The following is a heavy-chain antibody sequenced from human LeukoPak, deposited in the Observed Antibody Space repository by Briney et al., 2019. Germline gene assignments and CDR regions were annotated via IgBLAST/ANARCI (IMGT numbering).Heavy chain of an antibody. D-gene: IGHD4-17*01. CDR2: ISYDGSNK. CDR3: ARTPQNYGDYAFDY. CDR1: GFTFSSYG. J-gene: IGHJ4*02. V-gene: IGHV3-30*03. Sequence: GGSLRLSCAASGFTFSSYGMHWVRQAPGKGLEWVTVISYDGSNKYYADSVKGRFTISRDNSKNTLYLQMNSLRAEDTAVYYCARTPQNYGDYAFDYWGQGTLVTVSS.